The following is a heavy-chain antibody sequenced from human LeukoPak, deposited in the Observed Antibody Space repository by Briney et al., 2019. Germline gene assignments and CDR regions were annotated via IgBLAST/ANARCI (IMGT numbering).Heavy chain of an antibody. Sequence: GGSLRLSCAASGFTFSSYGMSWVRQAPGKGPEWVSSIGDSRGSTYYADSVKGRFTISRDNSKNTLYLQMNSLRAEDTAVYYCAKAPAGPEYSSSWKFGYNWFDPWGQGTLVTVSS. CDR3: AKAPAGPEYSSSWKFGYNWFDP. CDR1: GFTFSSYG. D-gene: IGHD6-13*01. CDR2: IGDSRGST. V-gene: IGHV3-23*01. J-gene: IGHJ5*02.